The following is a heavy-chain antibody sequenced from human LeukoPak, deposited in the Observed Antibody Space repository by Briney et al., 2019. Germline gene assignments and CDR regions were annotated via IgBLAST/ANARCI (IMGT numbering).Heavy chain of an antibody. D-gene: IGHD3-10*01. CDR2: IYSGGST. J-gene: IGHJ4*02. CDR3: AKGAMVRGVPSYYFDY. CDR1: EFSVGSNY. V-gene: IGHV3-66*01. Sequence: EGSLRLSCAASEFSVGSNYMTWVRQAPGKGLEWVSLIYSGGSTYYADSVKGRFTISRDNSKNTLYLQMNSLRAEDTAVYYCAKGAMVRGVPSYYFDYWGQGTLVTVSS.